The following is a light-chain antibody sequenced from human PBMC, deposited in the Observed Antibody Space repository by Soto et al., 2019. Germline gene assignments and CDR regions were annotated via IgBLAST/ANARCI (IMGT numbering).Light chain of an antibody. CDR2: NYN. Sequence: QSVLTQPPSASGTPGQRVTISCSGSSSNIGSNTVNWYRQLPGTAPKLLIYNYNQRPSGVPDRFSGSKSGTSASLAISGLQSEDEADYYCAAWDDSLNGYVFGTGTKVTVL. J-gene: IGLJ1*01. CDR3: AAWDDSLNGYV. CDR1: SSNIGSNT. V-gene: IGLV1-44*01.